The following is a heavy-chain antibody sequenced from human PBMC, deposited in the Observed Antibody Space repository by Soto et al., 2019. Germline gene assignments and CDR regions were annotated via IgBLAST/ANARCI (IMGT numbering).Heavy chain of an antibody. V-gene: IGHV3-23*01. CDR2: ISANGGIT. CDR1: GFTFSKYA. CDR3: AKDKYTDSVRKVWFFDY. J-gene: IGHJ2*01. Sequence: EVQLLESGGGLVKPGGSLRLSCAASGFTFSKYAMSWVRLAPGKGLEWVSSISANGGITDYADSVKGRFTISRDNFQNIFSLQMVSLRGDDTALYFCAKDKYTDSVRKVWFFDYWGRGTLVTVSS. D-gene: IGHD2-15*01.